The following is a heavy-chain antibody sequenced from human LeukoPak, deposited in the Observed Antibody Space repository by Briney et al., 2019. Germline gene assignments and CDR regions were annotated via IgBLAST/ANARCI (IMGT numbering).Heavy chain of an antibody. CDR2: IYYTGST. D-gene: IGHD1-26*01. CDR3: ARSDGAGATDY. J-gene: IGHJ4*02. Sequence: SETLSLTCSVSGGSISSHYWSWMRQPPGKGLEWIGNIYYTGSTDYNPSLKSRVTISVDTSKNQLSLKLSSVTAADAAVYYCARSDGAGATDYWGQGTLVTVSS. CDR1: GGSISSHY. V-gene: IGHV4-59*11.